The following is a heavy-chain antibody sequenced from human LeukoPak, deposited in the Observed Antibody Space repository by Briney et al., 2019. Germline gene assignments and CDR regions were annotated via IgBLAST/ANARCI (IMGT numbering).Heavy chain of an antibody. CDR1: GGSTSSGNYY. CDR2: ISSSGNT. J-gene: IGHJ4*02. Sequence: PSETLSLTCTVSGGSTSSGNYYWGWIRQPPGKGLEWIGGISSSGNTYYNPSLKSRITISIDTSKNHFSLKLSSVSAADTAVYYCARLGAGPTYYDFWSVYSSFYFDYWGQGTLVTVSS. D-gene: IGHD3-3*01. V-gene: IGHV4-39*02. CDR3: ARLGAGPTYYDFWSVYSSFYFDY.